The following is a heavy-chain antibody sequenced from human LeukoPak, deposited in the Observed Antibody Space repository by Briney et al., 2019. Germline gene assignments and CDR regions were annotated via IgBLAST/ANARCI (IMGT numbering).Heavy chain of an antibody. CDR2: INPNSGGT. J-gene: IGHJ4*02. V-gene: IGHV1-2*06. D-gene: IGHD3-22*01. Sequence: ASVKVSCKASGYTFTGYYMHWVRQAPGQGLEWMGRINPNSGGTNYAQKFQGRVTMTRDTSISTAYMELSRLRSDDTAVYYCAREVAYYYDSSGYPYYFDYWGQGTLVTVSS. CDR1: GYTFTGYY. CDR3: AREVAYYYDSSGYPYYFDY.